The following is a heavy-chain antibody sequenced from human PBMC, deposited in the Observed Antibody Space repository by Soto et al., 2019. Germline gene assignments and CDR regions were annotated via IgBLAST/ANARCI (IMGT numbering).Heavy chain of an antibody. V-gene: IGHV4-38-2*01. J-gene: IGHJ4*02. CDR3: ARAGVAAGKSRPFDY. Sequence: PFETLSLTCAVSGYSINSGYYWGWIRQPPGKGLEWIGSLDYSGSTYYNPSLNSRVTISVDTSKNQFSLKLGSVTAADTAVYYCARAGVAAGKSRPFDYWGQGTRVTV. CDR2: LDYSGST. D-gene: IGHD6-13*01. CDR1: GYSINSGYY.